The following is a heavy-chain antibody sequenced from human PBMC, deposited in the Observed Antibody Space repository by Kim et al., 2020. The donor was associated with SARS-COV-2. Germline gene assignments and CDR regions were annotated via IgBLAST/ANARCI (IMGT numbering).Heavy chain of an antibody. CDR1: GGSFSGYY. CDR3: ARGRAVRGVIITYPEFDY. D-gene: IGHD3-10*01. V-gene: IGHV4-34*01. J-gene: IGHJ4*02. Sequence: SETLSLTCAVYGGSFSGYYWSWIRQPPGKGLEWIGEINHSGSTNYNPSLKSRVTISVDTSKNQFSLKLSSVTAADTAVYYCARGRAVRGVIITYPEFDYWGQGTLVTVSS. CDR2: INHSGST.